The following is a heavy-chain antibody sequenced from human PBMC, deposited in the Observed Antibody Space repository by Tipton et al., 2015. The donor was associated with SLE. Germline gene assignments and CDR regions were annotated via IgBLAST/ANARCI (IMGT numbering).Heavy chain of an antibody. D-gene: IGHD3-22*01. V-gene: IGHV4-59*11. CDR2: IYYSGST. Sequence: TLSLTCTVSGGSISSHYWSWIRQPPGKGLGWIGYIYYSGSTNYNPSLKSRVTISVDTSKNQFSLKLSSVTAADTAVYYCASYYYDSSGYYWADWYFDLWGRGTLVTVSS. J-gene: IGHJ2*01. CDR1: GGSISSHY. CDR3: ASYYYDSSGYYWADWYFDL.